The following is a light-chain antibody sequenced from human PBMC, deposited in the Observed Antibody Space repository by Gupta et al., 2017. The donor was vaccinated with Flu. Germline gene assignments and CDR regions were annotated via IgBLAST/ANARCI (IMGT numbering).Light chain of an antibody. J-gene: IGLJ3*02. Sequence: QSALTQPASVSGSPGQSLTISRTGTSSDVGGYNYVSWYQQHPGKAPKLMSYEVSNRPSGVSNRFSGSKSGNTASLTISGLQAEDEADYYCSSYTSSSTLVFGGGTKLTVL. CDR1: SSDVGGYNY. V-gene: IGLV2-14*01. CDR3: SSYTSSSTLV. CDR2: EVS.